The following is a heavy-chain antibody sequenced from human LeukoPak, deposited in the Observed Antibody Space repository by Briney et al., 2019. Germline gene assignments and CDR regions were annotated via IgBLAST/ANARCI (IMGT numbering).Heavy chain of an antibody. CDR3: ARAGRWEGRPHAFDI. J-gene: IGHJ3*02. V-gene: IGHV4-59*01. Sequence: SETLSLTCTVSAGSISSYYWKWLRQPPGKGLEWFGYIYYSGITNYNPSLKSRVTISVGTSKSQFSLTLTSVTAADTALYYCARAGRWEGRPHAFDIWGQGTMVTVSS. CDR2: IYYSGIT. D-gene: IGHD1-26*01. CDR1: AGSISSYY.